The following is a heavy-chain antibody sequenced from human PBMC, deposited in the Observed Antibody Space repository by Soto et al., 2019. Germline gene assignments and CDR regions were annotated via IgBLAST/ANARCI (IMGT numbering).Heavy chain of an antibody. CDR1: GGSMYRSAYY. D-gene: IGHD2-15*01. V-gene: IGHV4-39*01. Sequence: SETLYLTCTVYGGSMYRSAYYWGWIRQPQGRGLEWIGNIDYNGVTYSNPSLKSRVTISRDTSKNQFSLKLTSVTAADTALYYCGKVLVGATGHTDSDSWGPGTLLTVSS. J-gene: IGHJ4*02. CDR2: IDYNGVT. CDR3: GKVLVGATGHTDSDS.